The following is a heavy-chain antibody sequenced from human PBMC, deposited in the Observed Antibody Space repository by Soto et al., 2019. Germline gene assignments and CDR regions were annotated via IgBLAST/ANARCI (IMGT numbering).Heavy chain of an antibody. CDR3: AKDGSIAAAGTGSYYYYGMDV. J-gene: IGHJ6*02. D-gene: IGHD6-13*01. V-gene: IGHV3-30*18. CDR1: GFTFSSYG. CDR2: ISYDGSNK. Sequence: GGSLRLSCAASGFTFSSYGMHWVRQAPGKGLEWVAVISYDGSNKYYADSVKGRFTISRDNSKNTLYLQMNSLRAEDTAVYYCAKDGSIAAAGTGSYYYYGMDVWGQGTTVTVSS.